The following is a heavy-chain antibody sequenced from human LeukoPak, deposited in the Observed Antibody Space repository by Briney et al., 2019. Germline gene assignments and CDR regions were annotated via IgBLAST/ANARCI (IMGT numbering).Heavy chain of an antibody. D-gene: IGHD5-18*01. J-gene: IGHJ4*02. V-gene: IGHV4-34*01. CDR2: INHSGST. Sequence: SETLSLTCAVYGGSFSGYYWSWIRQPPGKGLEWSGEINHSGSTNYNPSLKSRVTISVDTSKNQFSLKLSSVTAADTAVYYCARSARGYSYGYTPPFDYSGQGTLVTVSS. CDR3: ARSARGYSYGYTPPFDY. CDR1: GGSFSGYY.